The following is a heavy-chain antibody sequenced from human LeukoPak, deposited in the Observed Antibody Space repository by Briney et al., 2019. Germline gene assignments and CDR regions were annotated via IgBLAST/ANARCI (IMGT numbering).Heavy chain of an antibody. D-gene: IGHD3-10*01. CDR1: GFTFSSYG. J-gene: IGHJ4*02. CDR2: ISYDGSNK. Sequence: QPGRSLRLSCAASGFTFSSYGMHWVRQAPGKGLEWVAVISYDGSNKYYADSVKGRFTISRDNSKNTLYLQMNGLRAEDTAVYYCAKASGYFDYWGQGTLVTVSS. CDR3: AKASGYFDY. V-gene: IGHV3-30*18.